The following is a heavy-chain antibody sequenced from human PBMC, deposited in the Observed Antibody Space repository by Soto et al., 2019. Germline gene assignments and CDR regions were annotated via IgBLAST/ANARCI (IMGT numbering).Heavy chain of an antibody. J-gene: IGHJ6*02. CDR3: ARDSLLTPIAAAGTYYYYGMDV. CDR1: GGSISSYY. Sequence: LSLTCTVSGGSISSYYWSWIRQPPGKGLEWIGYIYYSGSTNYNPSLKSRVTISVDTSKNQFSLKLSSVTAADTAVYYCARDSLLTPIAAAGTYYYYGMDVWGQGTTVTVSS. V-gene: IGHV4-59*01. CDR2: IYYSGST. D-gene: IGHD6-13*01.